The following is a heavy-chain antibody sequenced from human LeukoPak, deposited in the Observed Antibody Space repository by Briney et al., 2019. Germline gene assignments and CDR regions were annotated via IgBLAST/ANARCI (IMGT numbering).Heavy chain of an antibody. CDR2: IYYIGST. V-gene: IGHV4-59*11. D-gene: IGHD6-19*01. Sequence: PSETLSLTCTVSGASISSHYWSWIRQPPGKGLEWIGYIYYIGSTNYNPSLKSRVTISVDTSKNQFSLKLSSVTAADTAVYYCARGYVNGWFLDYWGQGTLVTVSS. CDR3: ARGYVNGWFLDY. J-gene: IGHJ4*02. CDR1: GASISSHY.